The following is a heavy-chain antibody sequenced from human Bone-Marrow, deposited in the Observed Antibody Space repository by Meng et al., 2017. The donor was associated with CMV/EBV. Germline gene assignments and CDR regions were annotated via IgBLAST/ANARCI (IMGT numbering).Heavy chain of an antibody. D-gene: IGHD1-26*01. CDR1: GGSFSGYY. CDR3: ARGRAVGAVLAY. Sequence: SETLSLTCAVYGGSFSGYYWSWIRQPPGKGLEWIGEINHSGSTNYNPSLKSRVTISVDTSKNQFSLKLSSVTAADTAVYYCARGRAVGAVLAYWGQGNLVNVSS. V-gene: IGHV4-34*01. J-gene: IGHJ4*02. CDR2: INHSGST.